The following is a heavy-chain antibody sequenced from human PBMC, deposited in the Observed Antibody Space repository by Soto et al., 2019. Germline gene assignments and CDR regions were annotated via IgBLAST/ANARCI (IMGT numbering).Heavy chain of an antibody. J-gene: IGHJ5*02. D-gene: IGHD4-17*01. CDR1: GYTLNEVA. CDR3: TTYHGDYNFDH. Sequence: QVQLVQSGAEVKKPGASVKVSCKVSGYTLNEVAMHWVRQAPGKGLEWLGGFDPDEAETIYAQHFQGRVTMTEDTSTDTVYMEWSSLRSADTALYFGTTYHGDYNFDHWGQGTLVTVSS. CDR2: FDPDEAET. V-gene: IGHV1-24*01.